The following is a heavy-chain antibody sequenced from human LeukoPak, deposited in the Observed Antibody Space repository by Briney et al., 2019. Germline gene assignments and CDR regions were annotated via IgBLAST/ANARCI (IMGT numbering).Heavy chain of an antibody. V-gene: IGHV4-59*08. CDR3: ARLGVRGVIGDY. CDR2: IYSSGTT. CDR1: GDSISSYY. D-gene: IGHD3-10*01. Sequence: SETLSLTCTVSGDSISSYYWNWIRQPPGKGLEWIGYIYSSGTTNYNPSLKSRVTISVDTSKNQFSLKLNSVTAADTAVYYCARLGVRGVIGDYWGQGTLVTVSS. J-gene: IGHJ4*02.